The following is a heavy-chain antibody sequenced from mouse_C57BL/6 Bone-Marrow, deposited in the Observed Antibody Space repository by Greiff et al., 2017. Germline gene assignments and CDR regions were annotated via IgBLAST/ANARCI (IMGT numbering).Heavy chain of an antibody. D-gene: IGHD2-4*01. CDR1: GYTFTSYW. Sequence: QVQLQQPGAELVKPGASVKLSCKASGYTFTSYWMQWVKQRPGQGLEWIGEIDPSDSYTNYNQKFTGKATLTVDTSSSTAYMQLSSLTSEDSAVYYCARSDDYEYYFDYWGQGTTLTVSS. J-gene: IGHJ2*01. CDR2: IDPSDSYT. V-gene: IGHV1-50*01. CDR3: ARSDDYEYYFDY.